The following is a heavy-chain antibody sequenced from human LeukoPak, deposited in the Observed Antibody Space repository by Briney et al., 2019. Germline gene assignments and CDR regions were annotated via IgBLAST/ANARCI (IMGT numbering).Heavy chain of an antibody. CDR1: GYTFTSYY. CDR2: INPSGGST. D-gene: IGHD2-21*02. V-gene: IGHV1-46*01. J-gene: IGHJ3*02. Sequence: ASVKVSCKASGYTFTSYYMHWVRQAPGQGLEWMGIINPSGGSTSYAQKFQGRVTMTRDTSTSTAYMELRSLSSDDTAVYYCASSGGDSYAFDIWGQGTMVTVSS. CDR3: ASSGGDSYAFDI.